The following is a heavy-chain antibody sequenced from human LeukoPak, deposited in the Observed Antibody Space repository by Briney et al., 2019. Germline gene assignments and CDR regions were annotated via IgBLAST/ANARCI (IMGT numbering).Heavy chain of an antibody. Sequence: GGSLRLSCAASGFTFSSYGMHWVRQAPGKGLEWVAVISYDGSNKYYADSVKGRFTISRDNSKNTLYLQMNSLRAEDTAVYYCAKDRVHGMTRAQYWGQGTLVTVSS. D-gene: IGHD5-24*01. CDR1: GFTFSSYG. CDR3: AKDRVHGMTRAQY. CDR2: ISYDGSNK. V-gene: IGHV3-30*18. J-gene: IGHJ4*02.